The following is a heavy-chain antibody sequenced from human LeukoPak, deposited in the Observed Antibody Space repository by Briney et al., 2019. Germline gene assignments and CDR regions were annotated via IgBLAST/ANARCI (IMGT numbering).Heavy chain of an antibody. CDR2: IYYTGST. D-gene: IGHD2-2*02. CDR1: SDSISNYY. V-gene: IGHV4-59*01. J-gene: IGHJ4*02. CDR3: ARWGCTSTTCYTPFDF. Sequence: SETLSLTCIVSSDSISNYYWSWIRQPPGKGLEWIGYIYYTGSTRYNPSLNGRVTISVDTSKNHFSLKLSSVTAADTAVYYCARWGCTSTTCYTPFDFWGPGTLVTVSS.